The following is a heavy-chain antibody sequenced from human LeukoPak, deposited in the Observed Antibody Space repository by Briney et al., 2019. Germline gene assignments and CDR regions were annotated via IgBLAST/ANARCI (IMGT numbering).Heavy chain of an antibody. V-gene: IGHV3-30*03. CDR2: ISYDGSNT. D-gene: IGHD5-24*01. J-gene: IGHJ3*01. Sequence: GGSLRLSCAASGFTFSTYGMHWVRQAPGKGLEWVALISYDGSNTYYADSVKGRFTISRDNSKNTLYLQMNSLRVEDTAVHYCARLSDGAFDVWGQGTMVTVSS. CDR3: ARLSDGAFDV. CDR1: GFTFSTYG.